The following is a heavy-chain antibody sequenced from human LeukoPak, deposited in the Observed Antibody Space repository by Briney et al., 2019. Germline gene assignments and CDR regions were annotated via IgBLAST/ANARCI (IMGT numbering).Heavy chain of an antibody. V-gene: IGHV3-53*01. CDR3: ARVLGSVLDY. CDR1: GFAVSSNY. D-gene: IGHD3-10*01. CDR2: IYSGGST. J-gene: IGHJ4*02. Sequence: PGGSLRLSCAASGFAVSSNYMSWVRQAPGKGLEWASIIYSGGSTYYADSVKGRFTISRDNSKNTLSLQLNSLRAEDTAVYYCARVLGSVLDYWGQGTLVTVSS.